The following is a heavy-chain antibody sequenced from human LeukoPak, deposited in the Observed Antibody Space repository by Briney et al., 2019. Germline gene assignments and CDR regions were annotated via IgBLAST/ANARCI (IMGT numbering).Heavy chain of an antibody. D-gene: IGHD3-10*01. J-gene: IGHJ3*02. CDR1: GYTFTGYY. V-gene: IGHV1-2*02. Sequence: ASVKVSCKASGYTFTGYYMHWVRQAPGQGLEWMGWINPNSGGTNYAQKFQGRVTMTRDTSISTVYMELSRLRSDDTAVYYCAREGNYYGSGSRTQNDAFDIWGQGTMVTVSS. CDR3: AREGNYYGSGSRTQNDAFDI. CDR2: INPNSGGT.